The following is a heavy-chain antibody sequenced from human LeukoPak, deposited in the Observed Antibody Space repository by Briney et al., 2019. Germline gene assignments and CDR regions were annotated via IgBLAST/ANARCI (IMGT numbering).Heavy chain of an antibody. CDR2: IWDTEIT. V-gene: IGHV4-59*01. CDR1: GGSIRSYF. J-gene: IGHJ3*02. D-gene: IGHD5-12*01. CDR3: ARGLVLATDDASDI. Sequence: PSETLSLTCTVSGGSIRSYFWGWLRQPPGKGLEWIGYIWDTEITDYNPSLKSRVTISLDTSKNHFSLKLRSVTAADTALYFCARGLVLATDDASDIWGQGTLVTVSS.